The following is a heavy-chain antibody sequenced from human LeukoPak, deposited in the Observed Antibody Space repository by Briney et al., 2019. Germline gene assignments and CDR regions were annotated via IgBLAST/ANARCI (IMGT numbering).Heavy chain of an antibody. D-gene: IGHD3-3*01. Sequence: GGSLRLSCAASGFTFSSYWMSWVRQAPGKGLQWVANIKQDGSEKYYVDSVKGRFTISRDDAKNSLYLQMNSLRAEDTAVYYCARDYEHDYDLGYWGQGTLVTVSS. CDR1: GFTFSSYW. J-gene: IGHJ4*02. CDR2: IKQDGSEK. CDR3: ARDYEHDYDLGY. V-gene: IGHV3-7*01.